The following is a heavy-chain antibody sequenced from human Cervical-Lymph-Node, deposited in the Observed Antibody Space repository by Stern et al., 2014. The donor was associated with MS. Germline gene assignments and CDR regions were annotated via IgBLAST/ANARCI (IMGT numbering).Heavy chain of an antibody. Sequence: VQLEESGAEVKKPGSSVKVSCKASGGTFSSDAFSWVRQAPGQGLEWVERFVPSFDTSSSAQRFQVRVTMSANDSTGTVFMELRSLRSADSAVYYCARSAGYYSGMDVWGQGTAVTVSS. J-gene: IGHJ6*02. CDR1: GGTFSSDA. CDR2: FVPSFDTS. CDR3: ARSAGYYSGMDV. V-gene: IGHV1-69*01.